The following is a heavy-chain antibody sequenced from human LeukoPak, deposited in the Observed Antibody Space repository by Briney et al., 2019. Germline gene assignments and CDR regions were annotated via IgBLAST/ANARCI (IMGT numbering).Heavy chain of an antibody. J-gene: IGHJ6*03. CDR1: GGTFSSYA. V-gene: IGHV1-69*06. D-gene: IGHD3-10*01. Sequence: SVKVSCKASGGTFSSYAISWVRQAPGQGLEWMGGIIPIFGTANYAQKFQGRVTITADKSTSTAYMELSSLRSEDTAVYYCARADLYGSGRMLLSYYYYYMDVWGKGTTVTVSS. CDR2: IIPIFGTA. CDR3: ARADLYGSGRMLLSYYYYYMDV.